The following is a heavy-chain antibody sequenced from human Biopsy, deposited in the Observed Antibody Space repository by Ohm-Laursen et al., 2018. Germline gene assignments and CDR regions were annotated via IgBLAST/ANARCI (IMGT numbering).Heavy chain of an antibody. J-gene: IGHJ4*02. CDR2: ISPTSGDT. V-gene: IGHV1-2*02. D-gene: IGHD6-19*01. CDR3: AWQSVAQMKDFDY. Sequence: GASVTVSCTASGFSFTGYYIHWVRQAPGRGLEWMGWISPTSGDTNYAHKFQGNITMTRDTSMSTAYMEMSRLRCDDTAVYYCAWQSVAQMKDFDYWGQGTLVTVSS. CDR1: GFSFTGYY.